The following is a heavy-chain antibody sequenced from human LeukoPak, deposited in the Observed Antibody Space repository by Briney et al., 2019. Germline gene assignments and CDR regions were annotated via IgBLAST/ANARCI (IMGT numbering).Heavy chain of an antibody. CDR2: VSSSGGST. CDR1: GFTFSSYA. J-gene: IGHJ1*01. CDR3: AKASIFGDTKYFQH. Sequence: GGSLRLSCAASGFTFSSYAMSWVRQAPGKGLEWVSGVSSSGGSTYYTDSVKGRFTISRDNSKNTLYLQMNSLRAEDTAVYYCAKASIFGDTKYFQHWGQGTLVTAS. V-gene: IGHV3-23*01. D-gene: IGHD3-3*01.